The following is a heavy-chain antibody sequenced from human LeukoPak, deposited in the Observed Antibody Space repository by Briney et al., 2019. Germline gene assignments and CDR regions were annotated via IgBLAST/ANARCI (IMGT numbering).Heavy chain of an antibody. J-gene: IGHJ4*02. CDR2: IKYDGTVV. D-gene: IGHD3-16*01. CDR3: ASLLGTVTIFDN. CDR1: GFTFTDCY. Sequence: GGSVRLSCAASGFTFTDCYMSWVRQAPGKGLEWVATIKYDGTVVNVVDSVKGRFTISRDNAKHSLFLQMNSLRAEDTAVYYCASLLGTVTIFDNWGQGTLVTVSS. V-gene: IGHV3-7*01.